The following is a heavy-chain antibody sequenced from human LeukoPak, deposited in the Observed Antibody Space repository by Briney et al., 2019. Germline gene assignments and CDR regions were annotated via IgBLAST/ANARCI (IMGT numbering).Heavy chain of an antibody. CDR3: ARDKQWLVSGYFDY. CDR1: GFSFSRYT. J-gene: IGHJ4*02. CDR2: ISFSSADI. D-gene: IGHD6-19*01. V-gene: IGHV3-21*01. Sequence: GGSLRLSCVASGFSFSRYTMNWVRQAPGKGLEWVSSISFSSADIYYADSMKGRFTITRDNAKNSLYLQMNSLRAEDTAVYYCARDKQWLVSGYFDYWGQGTLVTVSS.